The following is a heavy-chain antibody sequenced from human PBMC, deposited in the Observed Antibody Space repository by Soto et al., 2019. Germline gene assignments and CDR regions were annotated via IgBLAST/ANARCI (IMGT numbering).Heavy chain of an antibody. Sequence: SETLSLTCTVSGGSISSSSYYWGWIRQPPGKGLEWIGSIYYSGSTYYNPSLKSRVTISVDTSKNQFSLKLSSVTAADTAVYYCARHYCSGGSRYSVTSFDYWGQGTLVTVSS. CDR2: IYYSGST. CDR1: GGSISSSSYY. J-gene: IGHJ4*02. V-gene: IGHV4-39*01. CDR3: ARHYCSGGSRYSVTSFDY. D-gene: IGHD2-15*01.